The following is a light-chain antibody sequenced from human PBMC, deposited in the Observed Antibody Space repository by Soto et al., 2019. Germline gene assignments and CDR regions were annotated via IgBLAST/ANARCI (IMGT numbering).Light chain of an antibody. CDR3: QVWDSGTDHYV. CDR1: AIGIKS. J-gene: IGLJ1*01. V-gene: IGLV3-21*02. CDR2: DDR. Sequence: SSELTQPPSVSVAPGQTASIACGGNAIGIKSVHWYQQKPGQAPVMVVYDDRDRPSGIPERFSGSNSGNTATLTIDRIEAGDEADYYCQVWDSGTDHYVFGSGTKLTVL.